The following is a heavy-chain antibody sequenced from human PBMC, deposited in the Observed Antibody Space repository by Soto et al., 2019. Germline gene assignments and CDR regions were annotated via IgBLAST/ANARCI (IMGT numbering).Heavy chain of an antibody. V-gene: IGHV1-69*01. CDR1: GGSFSSNP. CDR2: IIPIFATV. D-gene: IGHD5-18*01. J-gene: IGHJ4*02. CDR3: ARGGRGYSSAPRYYFDY. Sequence: QVQLVQSGSEVKKPGSSVKVSCKASGGSFSSNPISWVRQAPGQGLEWMAGIIPIFATVHYAQKFQGRVTITADDSTSTAYMELTSRRSEDTAVYFCARGGRGYSSAPRYYFDYWGQGTLVTVSS.